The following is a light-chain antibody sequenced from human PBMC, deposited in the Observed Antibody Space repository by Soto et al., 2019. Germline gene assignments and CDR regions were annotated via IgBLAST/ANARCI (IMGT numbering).Light chain of an antibody. J-gene: IGKJ5*01. CDR3: QQYSNWPPAIT. CDR2: GSS. V-gene: IGKV3-15*01. Sequence: EIVLTQSPATLSVSPGERATLSCRATETISTNLAWFQRKPGQPPRLFIYGSSTRATGVPDRFSGSGSGTEFTLIISSLQSEDVELYYCQQYSNWPPAITFGQGTRLEIK. CDR1: ETISTN.